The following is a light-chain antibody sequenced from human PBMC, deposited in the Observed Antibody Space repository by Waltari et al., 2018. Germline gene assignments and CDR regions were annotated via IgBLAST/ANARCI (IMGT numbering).Light chain of an antibody. CDR2: RDT. V-gene: IGLV3-27*01. J-gene: IGLJ3*02. CDR3: YAAADNNLGV. Sequence: SFELTQTSSLSVSPGQTVRITCSGDVLANKYARWFQQKPDQAPVLIISRDTERPSGIPERFSGSSSGTTVTLTIRGAQAEDEADYYCYAAADNNLGVFGGGTKVTVL. CDR1: VLANKY.